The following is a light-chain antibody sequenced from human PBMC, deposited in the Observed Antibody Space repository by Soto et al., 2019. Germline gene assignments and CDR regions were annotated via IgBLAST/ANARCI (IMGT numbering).Light chain of an antibody. J-gene: IGLJ2*01. CDR3: QSYDSNLSGSL. CDR2: NYV. Sequence: QSVLTQPPSVSGAPGQRGTISCAGTSSNIGAGYGVHWYQQLPGRAPKLLIHNYVNRPSGVPDRFSGSKSGTSASLAITGLQGEDEGDYYCQSYDSNLSGSLFGGWTKLTVL. V-gene: IGLV1-40*01. CDR1: SSNIGAGYG.